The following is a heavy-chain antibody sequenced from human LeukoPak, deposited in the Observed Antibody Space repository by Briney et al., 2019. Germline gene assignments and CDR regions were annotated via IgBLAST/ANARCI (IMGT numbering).Heavy chain of an antibody. CDR1: GGSISSYY. J-gene: IGHJ4*02. Sequence: SETLSLTCTVSGGSISSYYWSWIRQSPGAGLEWIGYMDYSGSTAYNPSLKSRVTISIDTSKKQFSLELSSVTAADTAIYFCARRKRGSGGPFDYWDQGTLVTVSS. V-gene: IGHV4-59*08. D-gene: IGHD6-19*01. CDR2: MDYSGST. CDR3: ARRKRGSGGPFDY.